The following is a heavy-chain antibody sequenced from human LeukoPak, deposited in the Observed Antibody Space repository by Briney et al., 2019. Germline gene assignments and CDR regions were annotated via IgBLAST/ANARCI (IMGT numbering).Heavy chain of an antibody. CDR2: ISGSGGSS. CDR3: AKLPSRVPAATPYFRH. Sequence: GGSLRLSCAASGFTFSSYAMSWVRQAPGKGLDWVSVISGSGGSSYYADSVKGRFTISRDNSKNTLYVQMSSLRAEDTALYYCAKLPSRVPAATPYFRHWGQGTLVTVSS. V-gene: IGHV3-23*01. J-gene: IGHJ1*01. CDR1: GFTFSSYA. D-gene: IGHD2-2*02.